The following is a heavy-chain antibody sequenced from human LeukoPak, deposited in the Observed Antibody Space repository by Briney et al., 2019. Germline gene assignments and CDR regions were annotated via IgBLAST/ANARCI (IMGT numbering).Heavy chain of an antibody. J-gene: IGHJ3*02. CDR1: GGSISSGDYY. V-gene: IGHV4-30-4*01. CDR2: IYYSGST. Sequence: PSQTLSLTCTVSGGSISSGDYYWSWIRQPPGKGLEWIGYIYYSGSTYYNPSLKSRVTISVDTSKNQFSLKLSSVTAADTAVYYCARDRGDQYGGNSEGAFDIWGQGTMVNVSS. D-gene: IGHD4-23*01. CDR3: ARDRGDQYGGNSEGAFDI.